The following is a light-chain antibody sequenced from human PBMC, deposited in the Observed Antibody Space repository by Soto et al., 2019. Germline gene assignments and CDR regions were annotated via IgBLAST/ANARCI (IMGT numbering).Light chain of an antibody. CDR2: GAS. V-gene: IGKV3-15*01. J-gene: IGKJ5*01. CDR1: QSVNSN. CDR3: QQYNNWPLT. Sequence: EIVMTQSPATLSVSLGERATLSCRASQSVNSNLAWYQQKPGQAPRLLISGASTRATGLPARFSGSGSGTEFSLTIDSLQSEDFAVYYCQQYNNWPLTFGPGTRLDMK.